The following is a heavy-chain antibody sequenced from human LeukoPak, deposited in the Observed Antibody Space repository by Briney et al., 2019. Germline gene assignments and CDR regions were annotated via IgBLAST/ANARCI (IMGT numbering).Heavy chain of an antibody. CDR2: FDPENAEI. V-gene: IGHV1-24*01. D-gene: IGHD3-3*01. Sequence: ASVKVSCKLSGNTLRELPIQWVRQAGGKGLEWMAGFDPENAEIVYAQKFQGRVTMTEDTSTNTAYMELTSLTSDDTALYYCAARGSDFWSGFDYWGQGTQVTVSS. J-gene: IGHJ4*02. CDR3: AARGSDFWSGFDY. CDR1: GNTLRELP.